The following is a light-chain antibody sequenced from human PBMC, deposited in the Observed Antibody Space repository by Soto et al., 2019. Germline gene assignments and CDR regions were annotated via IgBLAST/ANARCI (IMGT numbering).Light chain of an antibody. CDR2: KAS. CDR1: QSISTS. CDR3: QQYNNYWT. Sequence: DIPMTQSPSTLSASVGDRVTITCRASQSISTSLAWYQQRPGKAPKLLIYKASSLESGVPSRFSGSGSGTDFTLTISSMQPDDFATYYCQQYNNYWTFGQGTKVEIK. J-gene: IGKJ1*01. V-gene: IGKV1-5*03.